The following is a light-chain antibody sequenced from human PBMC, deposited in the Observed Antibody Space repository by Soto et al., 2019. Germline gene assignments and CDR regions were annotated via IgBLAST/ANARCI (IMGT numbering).Light chain of an antibody. J-gene: IGKJ5*01. Sequence: KLSMVTVSSFLGERATXSCRASQSITNSFIAWYQRKPGHAPRVLIYDTSIRATRMPDRFSTSSTRTDFTLTISRLEPEDFAVFFSHQYAKWDIIIGQGT. CDR3: HQYAKWDII. CDR2: DTS. V-gene: IGKV3-20*01. CDR1: QSITNSF.